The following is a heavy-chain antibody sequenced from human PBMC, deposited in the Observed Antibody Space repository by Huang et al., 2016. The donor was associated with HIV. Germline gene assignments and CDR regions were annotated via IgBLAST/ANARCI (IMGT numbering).Heavy chain of an antibody. CDR1: GYIFSAYY. CDR2: INPNNGLT. Sequence: QVQLVQSGAEVRRPGASVRVSCKASGYIFSAYYIHWVRQFPGQGLEWMGGINPNNGLTDSPQKFKDRITMTSDTAIDTVYMEVRRLRYGDTAVYYCGRVPLITSDYELLDYFYHGMDVWGQGTTVTVS. D-gene: IGHD3-16*01. J-gene: IGHJ6*02. V-gene: IGHV1-2*02. CDR3: GRVPLITSDYELLDYFYHGMDV.